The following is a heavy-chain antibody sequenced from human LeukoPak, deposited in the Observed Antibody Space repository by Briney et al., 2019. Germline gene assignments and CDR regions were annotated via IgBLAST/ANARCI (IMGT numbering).Heavy chain of an antibody. J-gene: IGHJ4*02. CDR1: GFTFSSYW. Sequence: GGSLRLSCTASGFTFSSYWMSWVRVRQAPGKGLEWVANIKHDGSEKCYVDSVKGRFTISRDNAKDSLYLQMNSLRAEDTAVYYCAKAYGYCTTTSCSHEEFDYWGQGTLVTVSS. CDR3: AKAYGYCTTTSCSHEEFDY. CDR2: IKHDGSEK. V-gene: IGHV3-7*02. D-gene: IGHD2-2*01.